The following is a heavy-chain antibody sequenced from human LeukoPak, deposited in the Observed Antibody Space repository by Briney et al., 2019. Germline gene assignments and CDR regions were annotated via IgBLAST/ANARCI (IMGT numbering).Heavy chain of an antibody. V-gene: IGHV1-69*04. D-gene: IGHD4-17*01. CDR2: IIPILGIA. CDR3: ARGPASTMTTSS. J-gene: IGHJ4*02. Sequence: SVKVSCKASGGTFSSYAISWMRQAPGQGLEWMGRIIPILGIANYAQKFQGRVTITADKSTSTAYMELSSLRSEDTAVYYCARGPASTMTTSSWGQGTLVTVSS. CDR1: GGTFSSYA.